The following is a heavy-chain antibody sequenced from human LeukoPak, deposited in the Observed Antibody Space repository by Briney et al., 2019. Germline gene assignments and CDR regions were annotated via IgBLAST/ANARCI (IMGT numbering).Heavy chain of an antibody. Sequence: ASVKVSCKASGYTFTSYGNSWVRQAPGQGLEWMGWISAYNGNTNYAQKLQGRVTMTTDTSTSTAYLELRSLRSDDTAVYYCASSGGWYGGGFDAFDIWGQGTMATVSS. D-gene: IGHD6-19*01. CDR1: GYTFTSYG. CDR2: ISAYNGNT. J-gene: IGHJ3*02. V-gene: IGHV1-18*01. CDR3: ASSGGWYGGGFDAFDI.